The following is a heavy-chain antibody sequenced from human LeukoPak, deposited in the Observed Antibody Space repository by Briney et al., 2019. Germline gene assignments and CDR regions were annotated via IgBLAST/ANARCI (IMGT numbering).Heavy chain of an antibody. V-gene: IGHV3-23*01. CDR1: GFTFSSYG. CDR3: AKDVSGYGTGLFDY. D-gene: IGHD5-12*01. J-gene: IGHJ4*02. CDR2: ISGSGGST. Sequence: PGGSLRLSCAASGFTFSSYGMSWVRQAPGKGLEWVSAISGSGGSTYYADSVKGRFTISRDNSKNTLYLQMNSLRAEDTAVYYCAKDVSGYGTGLFDYWGQGTLVTVSS.